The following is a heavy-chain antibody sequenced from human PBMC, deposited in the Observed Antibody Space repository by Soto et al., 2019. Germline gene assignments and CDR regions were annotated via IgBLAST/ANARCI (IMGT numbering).Heavy chain of an antibody. CDR2: IYSGGST. CDR1: GFTVSSNY. J-gene: IGHJ4*02. V-gene: IGHV3-66*01. Sequence: GGSLRLSCAASGFTVSSNYMSWVRQAPGKGLEWVSVIYSGGSTYYADSVKGRFTISRDNSKNTLYLQMNSLRAEDTAVYYCFLLGQGDIVATIRGYWGQGTLVTVSS. D-gene: IGHD5-12*01. CDR3: FLLGQGDIVATIRGY.